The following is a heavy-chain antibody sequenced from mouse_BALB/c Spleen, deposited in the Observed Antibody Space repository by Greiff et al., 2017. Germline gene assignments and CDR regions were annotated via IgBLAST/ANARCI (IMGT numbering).Heavy chain of an antibody. CDR3: ARGDYSDY. CDR1: GFTFSSFG. Sequence: EVNLVESGGGLVQPGGSRKLSCAASGFTFSSFGMHWVRQAPEKGLEWVAYISSGSSTIYYADTVKGRFTISRDNPKNTLFLQMTSLRSEDTAMYYCARGDYSDYWGQGTTLTVSS. CDR2: ISSGSSTI. V-gene: IGHV5-17*02. J-gene: IGHJ2*01.